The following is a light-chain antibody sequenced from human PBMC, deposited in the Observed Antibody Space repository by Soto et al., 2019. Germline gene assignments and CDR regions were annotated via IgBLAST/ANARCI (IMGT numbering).Light chain of an antibody. Sequence: EIVLTQSPGTLSLSPGERATLSCRASQSVTNSYLAWYRQKPGQAPRLLLYGASSRATGVPDRFSGSGSGTDFTLTISRLEPEDFAVYYCQQYGTSPWTFGKGTKVAIK. CDR3: QQYGTSPWT. V-gene: IGKV3-20*01. CDR2: GAS. CDR1: QSVTNSY. J-gene: IGKJ1*01.